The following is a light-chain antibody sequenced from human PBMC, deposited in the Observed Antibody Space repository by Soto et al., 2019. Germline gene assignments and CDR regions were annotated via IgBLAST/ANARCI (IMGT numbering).Light chain of an antibody. CDR2: AAS. V-gene: IGKV1-39*01. CDR1: QGINSY. Sequence: DIQMTQSPSSLSASLGDRVIITCRASQGINSYLNWYQQKPGKAPKVLIYAASRLQSGVPSRFSGSGSGTDYTLTISSLQPEDFATYYCQQSYGTPYTFGQGTKLEIK. J-gene: IGKJ2*01. CDR3: QQSYGTPYT.